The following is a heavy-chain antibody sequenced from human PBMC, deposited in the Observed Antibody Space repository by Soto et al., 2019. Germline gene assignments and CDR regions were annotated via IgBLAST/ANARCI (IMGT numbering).Heavy chain of an antibody. CDR1: GFTVSTYG. CDR2: ISRDGGTK. J-gene: IGHJ6*02. CDR3: TGEVASGY. Sequence: PGGSLRLSCAVSGFTVSTYGMHWVRQAPGKGLEWVAVISRDGGTKYYADSVKGRFTISRDNSRNTLFLEMNSLRGDDMAVYYCTGEVASGYWGQGTTVTVSS. V-gene: IGHV3-30*03. D-gene: IGHD2-8*02.